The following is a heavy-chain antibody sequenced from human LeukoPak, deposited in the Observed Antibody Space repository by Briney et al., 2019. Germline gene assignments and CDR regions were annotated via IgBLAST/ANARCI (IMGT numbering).Heavy chain of an antibody. V-gene: IGHV4-59*01. CDR2: IYYSGST. CDR1: GGSISSYY. Sequence: PSETLSLTCTVSGGSISSYYWSWIRQPPGKRLEWIGHIYYSGSTNYNPSHKSRVTISVDTSKNQFSLKLSSVTAADTAVYYCASRSSIWSGYQDTLYYFDSSGQGTLVTVSS. CDR3: ASRSSIWSGYQDTLYYFDS. J-gene: IGHJ4*02. D-gene: IGHD3-3*01.